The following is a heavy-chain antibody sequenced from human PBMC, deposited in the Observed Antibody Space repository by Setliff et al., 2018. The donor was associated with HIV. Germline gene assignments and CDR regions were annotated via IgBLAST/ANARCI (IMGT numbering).Heavy chain of an antibody. Sequence: LSLTCNVSGVSISSHHWSWIRQPPGKGLEWIGYIYYTGTTKYNPSLESRVTISIDMSKNQLSLQLSSVTAADTAVYFCARSYSSSLNPSGWMDVWGKGTTVTVSS. J-gene: IGHJ6*04. V-gene: IGHV4-59*11. CDR2: IYYTGTT. CDR3: ARSYSSSLNPSGWMDV. CDR1: GVSISSHH. D-gene: IGHD6-13*01.